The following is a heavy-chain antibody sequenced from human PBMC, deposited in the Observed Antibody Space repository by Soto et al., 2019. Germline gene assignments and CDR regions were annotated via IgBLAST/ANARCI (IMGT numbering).Heavy chain of an antibody. CDR1: GFTFSSYA. J-gene: IGHJ5*02. CDR3: ARAQLERLSLSP. Sequence: QVQLVESGGGVVQPGRSLRLSCAAAGFTFSSYAMHWVRQAPGKGLEWVAVISYDGSNKYYADSVKGRFTISRDNSKNTLYLQMNSLRAEDTAVYYCARAQLERLSLSPLGQGTLVTVSS. CDR2: ISYDGSNK. V-gene: IGHV3-30-3*01. D-gene: IGHD1-1*01.